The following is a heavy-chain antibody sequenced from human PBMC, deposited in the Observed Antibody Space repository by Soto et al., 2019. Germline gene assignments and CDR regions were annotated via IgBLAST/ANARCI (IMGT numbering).Heavy chain of an antibody. CDR3: ARGPGTMAKIDY. CDR1: GGSISSGGYY. V-gene: IGHV4-31*03. Sequence: QVQLQESGPGLVKPSQTLSLTCTVSGGSISSGGYYWSWIRQHPGKVLEWIGYIYYSGRTYYNPTLKSRVTISVDTSKNQFSLKLSSVTAADTAVYYCARGPGTMAKIDYWGQGTLLTVSS. D-gene: IGHD3-10*01. J-gene: IGHJ4*02. CDR2: IYYSGRT.